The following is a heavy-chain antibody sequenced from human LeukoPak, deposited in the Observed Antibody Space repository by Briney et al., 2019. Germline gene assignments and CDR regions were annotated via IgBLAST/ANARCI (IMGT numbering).Heavy chain of an antibody. D-gene: IGHD6-25*01. CDR1: GYTFTGYY. Sequence: GASVKVSCKASGYTFTGYYMHWVRQAPGQGLEWMGWINPSSGDTIYAQKFQGRVTMTRDTSISTAYMELSRLQSDDTAIYYCARLASGYNWGQGALVTVSS. V-gene: IGHV1-2*02. J-gene: IGHJ4*02. CDR3: ARLASGYN. CDR2: INPSSGDT.